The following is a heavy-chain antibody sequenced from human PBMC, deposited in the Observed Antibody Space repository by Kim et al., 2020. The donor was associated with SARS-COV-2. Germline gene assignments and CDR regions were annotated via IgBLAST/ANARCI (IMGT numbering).Heavy chain of an antibody. Sequence: ASVKVSCKTSGYTFIGNHIHWVRRAPGQGLEWMGWVNPNSGAPNYAPKFQGRVTMTRDTSVDTAYVEVSGLRSDDTAVYYCARDSGSWNVESHFDSWGQG. D-gene: IGHD1-26*01. CDR2: VNPNSGAP. V-gene: IGHV1-2*02. CDR3: ARDSGSWNVESHFDS. CDR1: GYTFIGNH. J-gene: IGHJ4*02.